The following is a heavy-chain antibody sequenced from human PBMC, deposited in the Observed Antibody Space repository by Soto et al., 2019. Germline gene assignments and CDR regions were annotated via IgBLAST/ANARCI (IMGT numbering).Heavy chain of an antibody. CDR1: GFTFDGYT. J-gene: IGHJ4*02. V-gene: IGHV3-43*01. Sequence: GSLRLSCAASGFTFDGYTMHWVRQAPGKGLEWVSLISWDGGSTYYADSVKGRFTISRDNSKNSLYLQMNSLRTEDTALYYCAKDRRDGYNYGDYFDYWGQGTLVTVSS. D-gene: IGHD5-12*01. CDR2: ISWDGGST. CDR3: AKDRRDGYNYGDYFDY.